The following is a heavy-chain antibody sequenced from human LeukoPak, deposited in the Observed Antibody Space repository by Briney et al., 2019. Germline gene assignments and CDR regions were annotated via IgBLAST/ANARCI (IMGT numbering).Heavy chain of an antibody. D-gene: IGHD1-14*01. Sequence: ASVKVSCKASGYSFSIFGMTWVRQAPGQGLEWMGWISASSGNTNYAQKLQGRVTMTTDTSTNTAYMELRSLKSDDTAVYYCARGPGSPDRYMDVWGKGTTVTVSS. J-gene: IGHJ6*03. V-gene: IGHV1-18*01. CDR2: ISASSGNT. CDR1: GYSFSIFG. CDR3: ARGPGSPDRYMDV.